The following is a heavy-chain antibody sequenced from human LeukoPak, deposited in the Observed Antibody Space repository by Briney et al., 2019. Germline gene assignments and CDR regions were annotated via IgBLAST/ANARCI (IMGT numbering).Heavy chain of an antibody. J-gene: IGHJ3*01. D-gene: IGHD3-16*01. CDR3: TTGGLG. Sequence: GGSLRLSCSVSGFTVLTFSDAWMSWVRQAPGKGLEWVGRIKSKSVGGAIDYAAPVKGRFIISRDDSKNTLYLQMKSLKTEDTGVYYCTTGGLGWGQGTMVTVYS. V-gene: IGHV3-15*05. CDR2: IKSKSVGGAI. CDR1: GFTVLTFSDAW.